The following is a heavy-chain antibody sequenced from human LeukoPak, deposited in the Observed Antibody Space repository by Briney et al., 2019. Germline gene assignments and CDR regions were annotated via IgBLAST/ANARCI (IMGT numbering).Heavy chain of an antibody. V-gene: IGHV1-2*02. CDR2: INPNSGGT. D-gene: IGHD6-13*01. Sequence: ASVKVSCKASGYTFTAYYIHWVRQAPGQGLEWMGWINPNSGGTSYEQKFQGRVTMTRDTSFNTAYMEVSGLTSDDTALYYCARSRDTSSQSASYWGQGTLVTVSS. CDR1: GYTFTAYY. J-gene: IGHJ4*02. CDR3: ARSRDTSSQSASY.